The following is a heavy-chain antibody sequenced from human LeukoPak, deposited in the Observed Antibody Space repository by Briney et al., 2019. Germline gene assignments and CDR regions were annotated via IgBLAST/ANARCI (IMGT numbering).Heavy chain of an antibody. J-gene: IGHJ5*02. D-gene: IGHD3-10*01. CDR1: GYTFTGYY. CDR2: INPNSGGT. V-gene: IGHV1-2*02. Sequence: ASVKVSCKASGYTFTGYYMHWVRQAPGQGLEWMGWINPNSGGTKDAQKFQGRVTMTMDTSISTAYMELSRLRSDATAVYYCARDPVPPGELLTGSLFNWFDPWGQGTLVTVSS. CDR3: ARDPVPPGELLTGSLFNWFDP.